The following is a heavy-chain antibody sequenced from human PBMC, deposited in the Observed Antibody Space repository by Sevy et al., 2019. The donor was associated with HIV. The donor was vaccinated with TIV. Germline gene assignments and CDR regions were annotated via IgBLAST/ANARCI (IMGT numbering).Heavy chain of an antibody. CDR2: IKSKTDGGTT. CDR3: TTSPTTVTTPY. J-gene: IGHJ4*02. Sequence: GGSLRLSCAASGFTFSSYWMHWVRQAPGKGLEWVGRIKSKTDGGTTDYAAPVKGRFTISRDDSKNTLYLQMNSLKTEDTAVYYCTTSPTTVTTPYWGQGTLVTVSS. CDR1: GFTFSSYW. V-gene: IGHV3-15*01. D-gene: IGHD4-17*01.